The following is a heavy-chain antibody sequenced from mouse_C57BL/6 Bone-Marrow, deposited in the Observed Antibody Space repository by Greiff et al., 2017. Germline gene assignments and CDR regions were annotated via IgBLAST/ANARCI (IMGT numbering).Heavy chain of an antibody. CDR3: ARSIVKYFDV. Sequence: VQLQQSGAELVRPGSSVKLSGKASRYTFTSYWMDWVKQRPGQGLEWIGNIYPSVRENHYNQKFKEKATSTVDKSSSTAYRQLSSLTSEDSAVYYCARSIVKYFDVWGTGTTVTVSS. D-gene: IGHD2-5*01. V-gene: IGHV1-61*01. CDR1: RYTFTSYW. CDR2: IYPSVREN. J-gene: IGHJ1*03.